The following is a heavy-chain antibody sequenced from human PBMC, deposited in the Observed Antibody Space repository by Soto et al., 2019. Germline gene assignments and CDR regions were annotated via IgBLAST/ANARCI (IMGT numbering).Heavy chain of an antibody. CDR2: ISGSGGST. CDR3: AKDVGYYDILPGYYPSPHDY. J-gene: IGHJ4*02. CDR1: GFTFSSYA. Sequence: EVQLLESGGGLVQPGGSLRLSCAASGFTFSSYAMSWVRQAPGKGLEWVSAISGSGGSTYYADSVKGRFTISRDNSKNTLYLQMNSLRAEDTAVYYCAKDVGYYDILPGYYPSPHDYWGQGTLVTVSS. V-gene: IGHV3-23*01. D-gene: IGHD3-9*01.